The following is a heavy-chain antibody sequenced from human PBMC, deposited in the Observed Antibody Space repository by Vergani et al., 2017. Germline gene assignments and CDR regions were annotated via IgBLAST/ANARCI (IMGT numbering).Heavy chain of an antibody. CDR3: ARVGRSAVAGTFGAFDM. CDR1: GFIFRSYA. CDR2: ISASDGNT. V-gene: IGHV3-23*01. J-gene: IGHJ3*02. D-gene: IGHD6-19*01. Sequence: EVQLLESGGALVQPGKSLRLSCAASGFIFRSYAMTWFRQAPGKGLEWVSSISASDGNTYNADSVKGRVTISRDKSKNTLYLQMNSLRAEDTAVYYCARVGRSAVAGTFGAFDMWGQGTMVTVSS.